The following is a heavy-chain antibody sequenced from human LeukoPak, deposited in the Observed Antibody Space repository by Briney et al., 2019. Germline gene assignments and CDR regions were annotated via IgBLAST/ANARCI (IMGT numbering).Heavy chain of an antibody. V-gene: IGHV4-59*08. J-gene: IGHJ4*02. CDR2: IYYSGST. CDR3: AAYSSSLGPFFDY. CDR1: GGSISSYY. D-gene: IGHD6-13*01. Sequence: SETLSLTCTVSGGSISSYYWSWIRQPPGKGLEWIGYIYYSGSTNYNPSLKSRVTTSVDTSKNQFSLKLSSVTAADTAVYYCAAYSSSLGPFFDYWGQGTLVTVSS.